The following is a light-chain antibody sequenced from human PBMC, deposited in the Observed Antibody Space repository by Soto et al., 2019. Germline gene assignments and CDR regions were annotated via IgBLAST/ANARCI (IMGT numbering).Light chain of an antibody. V-gene: IGKV1-5*03. CDR2: KAS. Sequence: DIQMTQSPSTLSGSVGDRVTITGRASQTISSWLAWYQQKPGKAPKLLIYKASTLKSGVPSRFSGSGSGTEFTLTINSLQPDDFATYYCQQYHIYSGTFGQGTKVDIK. CDR1: QTISSW. J-gene: IGKJ1*01. CDR3: QQYHIYSGT.